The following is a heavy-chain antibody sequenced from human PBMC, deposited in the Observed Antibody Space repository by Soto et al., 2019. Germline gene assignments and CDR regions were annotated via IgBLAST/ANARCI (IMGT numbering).Heavy chain of an antibody. Sequence: QVQLVQSGAEVKKPGASVKVSCKASGYTFTSYDINWVRQATGQGLEWMGWMNPNSGNTGYAQKFQGRVTMTRNTSIRTAYMELSSLRSEDTAVYYCAISSSWYLAFDIWGQGTMVTVSS. D-gene: IGHD6-13*01. CDR2: MNPNSGNT. CDR3: AISSSWYLAFDI. CDR1: GYTFTSYD. J-gene: IGHJ3*02. V-gene: IGHV1-8*01.